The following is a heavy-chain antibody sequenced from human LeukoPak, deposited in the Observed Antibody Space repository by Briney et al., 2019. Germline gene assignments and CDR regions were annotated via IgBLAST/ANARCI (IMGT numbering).Heavy chain of an antibody. Sequence: QAGGSLRLSCAASGFTFSSYAMSWVRQAPGKGLEWVSAISGSGGSTYYADSVKGRFTISRDNSKNTLYLQMNSLRAEDTALYYCARDGYSSSWYVNSFDYWGQGTLVTVSS. J-gene: IGHJ4*02. V-gene: IGHV3-23*01. CDR1: GFTFSSYA. CDR3: ARDGYSSSWYVNSFDY. CDR2: ISGSGGST. D-gene: IGHD6-13*01.